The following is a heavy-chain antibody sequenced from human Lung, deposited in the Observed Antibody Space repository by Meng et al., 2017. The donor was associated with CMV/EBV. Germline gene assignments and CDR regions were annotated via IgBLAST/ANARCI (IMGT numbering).Heavy chain of an antibody. Sequence: SGSVYSGYNVHWLRQSPGHGLGWVGVGGPASRTTAYGRNFQGRVSVTMNTSINTIFLDLHRLKFAATYLYYCARGIIDSGGNRALDFWGQGTLVTVSS. CDR1: GSVYSGYN. D-gene: IGHD1-26*01. V-gene: IGHV1-2*02. J-gene: IGHJ4*02. CDR3: ARGIIDSGGNRALDF. CDR2: GGPASRTT.